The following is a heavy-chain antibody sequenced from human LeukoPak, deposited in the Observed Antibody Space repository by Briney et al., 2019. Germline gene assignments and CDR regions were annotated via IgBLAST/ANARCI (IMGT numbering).Heavy chain of an antibody. Sequence: GASVKVSCKASGYTFTGYYMHWVRQAPGQGLEWMGWINPNSGGTNYAQKFQGRVTMTRDTSISTAYMELSRLRSDDTAVYYCARPPRRGGYSYGSLFYWGQGTLVTVSS. J-gene: IGHJ4*02. D-gene: IGHD5-18*01. CDR2: INPNSGGT. CDR3: ARPPRRGGYSYGSLFY. V-gene: IGHV1-2*02. CDR1: GYTFTGYY.